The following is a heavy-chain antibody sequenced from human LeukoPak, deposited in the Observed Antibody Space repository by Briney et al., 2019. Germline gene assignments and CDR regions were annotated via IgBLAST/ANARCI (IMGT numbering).Heavy chain of an antibody. CDR1: GGSISSSSYY. CDR3: ARVGGTNYYYYGMDV. CDR2: IYFSGST. V-gene: IGHV4-39*01. D-gene: IGHD1-26*01. J-gene: IGHJ6*02. Sequence: SETLSLTCTVSGGSISSSSYYWGWIRQPPGKGLEWIGSIYFSGSTYYNPSLKSRVTISVDTSKNQFSLKLSSVTAADTAVYYCARVGGTNYYYYGMDVWGQGTTVTVSS.